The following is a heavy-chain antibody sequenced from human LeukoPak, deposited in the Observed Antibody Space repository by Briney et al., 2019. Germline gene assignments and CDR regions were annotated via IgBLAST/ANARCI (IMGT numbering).Heavy chain of an antibody. D-gene: IGHD3-16*02. CDR1: GGTFSSYA. CDR2: IIPIFGTA. J-gene: IGHJ3*02. V-gene: IGHV1-69*05. Sequence: SVKVSCKASGGTFSSYAISWVRQAPGQGVEWMGRIIPIFGTANYAQKFQGRVTITTDESTSTAYMALSSLRSEDTAVYYCARPNYDYVWGSYRHLSEAFDIWGQGTMVTVSS. CDR3: ARPNYDYVWGSYRHLSEAFDI.